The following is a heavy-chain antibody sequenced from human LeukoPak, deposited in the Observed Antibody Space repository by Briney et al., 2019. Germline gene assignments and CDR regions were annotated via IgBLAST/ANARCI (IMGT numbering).Heavy chain of an antibody. Sequence: GGSLRLSCAASGFTFSSYAMSWVRQAPGKGLEWVSAISGSGGSTYYADSVKGRFTISRDNSKNTLYLQMNSLRAEDTAVYYXXXXXRXVRFLEWLFDYWGQGTLVTVSS. D-gene: IGHD3-3*01. CDR3: XXXXRXVRFLEWLFDY. J-gene: IGHJ4*02. CDR2: ISGSGGST. CDR1: GFTFSSYA. V-gene: IGHV3-23*01.